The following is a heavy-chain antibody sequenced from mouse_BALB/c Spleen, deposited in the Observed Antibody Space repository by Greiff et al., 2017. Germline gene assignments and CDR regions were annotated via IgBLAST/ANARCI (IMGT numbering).Heavy chain of an antibody. CDR2: ISSGSSTI. J-gene: IGHJ4*01. Sequence: EVNVVESGGGLVQPGGSRKLSCAASGFTFSSFGMHWVRQAPEKGLEWVAYISSGSSTIYYADTVKGRFTISRDNPKNTLFLQMTSLRSEDTAMYYCARNYGSSYVYAMDYWGQGTSVTVSS. D-gene: IGHD1-1*01. CDR3: ARNYGSSYVYAMDY. CDR1: GFTFSSFG. V-gene: IGHV5-17*02.